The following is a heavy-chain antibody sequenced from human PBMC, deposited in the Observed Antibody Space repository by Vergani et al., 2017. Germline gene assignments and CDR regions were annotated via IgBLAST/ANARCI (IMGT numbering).Heavy chain of an antibody. D-gene: IGHD6-13*01. Sequence: ESGPGLVKPSETLSLTCTVSGGSISSYYWSWIRQPPGKALEWLALIDWDDDKYYSTSLKTRLTISKDTSKNQVVLTMTNMDPVDTATYYCARGTVIAAAGTGAFDIWGLGTMVTVSS. CDR3: ARGTVIAAAGTGAFDI. V-gene: IGHV2-70*18. CDR1: GGSISSYY. J-gene: IGHJ3*02. CDR2: IDWDDDK.